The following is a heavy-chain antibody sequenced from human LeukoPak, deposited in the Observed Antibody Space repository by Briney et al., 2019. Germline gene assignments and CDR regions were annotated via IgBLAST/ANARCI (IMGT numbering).Heavy chain of an antibody. V-gene: IGHV3-9*01. D-gene: IGHD1-26*01. CDR2: ISWNSGTI. CDR3: AKETSSGNFVTIDC. Sequence: PGGSLRLSCAASGFTFGNYAMNWVRHVPGKGLEWISLISWNSGTIGYADSVKGRFTISRDNANNFLYLQMNSLRAEDTAVYYCAKETSSGNFVTIDCWGQGTLVTVSS. CDR1: GFTFGNYA. J-gene: IGHJ4*02.